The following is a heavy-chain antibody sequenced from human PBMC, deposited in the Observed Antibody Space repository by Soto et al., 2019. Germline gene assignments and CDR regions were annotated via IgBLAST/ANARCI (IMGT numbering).Heavy chain of an antibody. CDR3: ARGVYDFWSEVYYYYGMDV. J-gene: IGHJ6*02. V-gene: IGHV4-30-4*01. CDR1: GGSISSGDYY. D-gene: IGHD3-3*01. CDR2: IYYSGST. Sequence: SETLSLTCTVSGGSISSGDYYWSWIRQPPGKGLEWIGYIYYSGSTYYNPSLKSRVTISVDTSKNQFSLKLSSVTAADTAVYYCARGVYDFWSEVYYYYGMDVWGQGTTVTVS.